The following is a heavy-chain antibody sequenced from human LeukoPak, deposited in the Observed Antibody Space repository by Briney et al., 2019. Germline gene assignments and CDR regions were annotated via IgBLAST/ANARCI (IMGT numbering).Heavy chain of an antibody. CDR2: ISPTGDII. CDR3: AREHWAAPDH. V-gene: IGHV3-11*01. J-gene: IGHJ4*02. D-gene: IGHD3-16*01. Sequence: GGSLRLSCAASGFTFGVDYMTWIRQAPGRGLEPLSFISPTGDIIKYVDSVKGRFTISRDNAKSSMYLEMNRLRAEDTAVYYCAREHWAAPDHWGQGTLVTVSP. CDR1: GFTFGVDY.